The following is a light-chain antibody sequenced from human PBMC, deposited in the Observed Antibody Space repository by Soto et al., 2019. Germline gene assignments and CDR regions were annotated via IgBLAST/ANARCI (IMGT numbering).Light chain of an antibody. J-gene: IGKJ1*01. V-gene: IGKV3-11*01. CDR2: DAS. CDR3: QQRSNWPWT. Sequence: EILLTQSPATLSLSPGERATLSCRASQSVSRYLAWYQQKPGQAPRLLIYDASNRATGIPARFSGSGSGTDFTLTISSLEPEDFAVYYCQQRSNWPWTFGQGTKVDIK. CDR1: QSVSRY.